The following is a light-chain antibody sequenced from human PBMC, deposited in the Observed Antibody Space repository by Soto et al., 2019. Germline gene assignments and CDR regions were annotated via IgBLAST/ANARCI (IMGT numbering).Light chain of an antibody. J-gene: IGLJ3*02. Sequence: QLVVTQSPSASASLGASVKLTCTLSSGHSTYAIAWHQQQPEKGPRYLMNLNSDGSHSKGDGIPDRFSGSSSGTARYLTIASLQSEDEADYYCQTWGTGIWVFGGGTKLTVL. CDR1: SGHSTYA. CDR2: LNSDGSH. V-gene: IGLV4-69*01. CDR3: QTWGTGIWV.